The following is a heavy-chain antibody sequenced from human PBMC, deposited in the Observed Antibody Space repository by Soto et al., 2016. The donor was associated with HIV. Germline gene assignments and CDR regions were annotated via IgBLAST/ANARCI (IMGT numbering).Heavy chain of an antibody. V-gene: IGHV4-39*01. J-gene: IGHJ4*02. CDR2: IYYTQTT. Sequence: QLQLQESGPGLVKPSATLSLTCSVSGGSITNKNFYWGWVRQPPRKGPQWIGSIYYTQTTYYNPSLKSRVTISADTSKNQLSLNLTSVTAADTAVYYCARWAVVATVRDFWGQGTLVTVSS. CDR1: GGSITNKNFY. D-gene: IGHD5-12*01. CDR3: ARWAVVATVRDF.